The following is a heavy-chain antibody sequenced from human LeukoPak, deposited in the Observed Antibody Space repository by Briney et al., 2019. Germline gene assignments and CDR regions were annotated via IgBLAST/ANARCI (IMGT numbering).Heavy chain of an antibody. CDR2: INPNSGGT. V-gene: IGHV1-2*02. Sequence: ASVKVSCKASGYTFTSYYMHWVRQAPGQGLEWMGWINPNSGGTNYAQKFQGRVTMTRDTSISTAYMELSRLRSDDTAVYYCAREGTALVGARPFDYWGQGTLVTVSS. D-gene: IGHD1-26*01. J-gene: IGHJ4*02. CDR1: GYTFTSYY. CDR3: AREGTALVGARPFDY.